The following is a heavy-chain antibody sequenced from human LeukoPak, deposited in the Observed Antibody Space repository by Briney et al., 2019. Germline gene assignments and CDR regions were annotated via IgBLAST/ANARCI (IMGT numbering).Heavy chain of an antibody. CDR1: GFTFSSYA. Sequence: GGSLRLSCAASGFTFSSYAMSWVRQAPGKGLEWVSAINGSGGSTYYADSVKGRFTISRDNSKNTLYLQMNSLRAEDTAVYYCAKAQWLARIFDYWGQGTLVTVSS. CDR3: AKAQWLARIFDY. V-gene: IGHV3-23*01. J-gene: IGHJ4*02. CDR2: INGSGGST. D-gene: IGHD6-19*01.